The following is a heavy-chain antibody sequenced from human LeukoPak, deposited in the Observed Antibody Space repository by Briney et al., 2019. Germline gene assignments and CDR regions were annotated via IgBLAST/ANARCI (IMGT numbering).Heavy chain of an antibody. CDR2: IYYSGST. Sequence: SQTLSLTCTVSGASISTPGYYWSWIRQLPGRGLEWTGYIYYSGSTNYNPSLKSRVTISVDTSKNQFSLKLSSVTAADTAVYYCARVWGSSDYWGQGTLVTVSS. CDR3: ARVWGSSDY. D-gene: IGHD7-27*01. CDR1: GASISTPGYY. V-gene: IGHV4-31*03. J-gene: IGHJ4*02.